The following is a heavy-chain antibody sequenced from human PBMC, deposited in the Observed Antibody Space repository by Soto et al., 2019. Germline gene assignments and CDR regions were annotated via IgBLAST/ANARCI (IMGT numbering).Heavy chain of an antibody. V-gene: IGHV4-61*01. D-gene: IGHD1-26*01. Sequence: SETLSLTCRFSVASVSSETHFWSWIRQAPGKGLEWIGYVYRSGITNSNPALKSRVFVSADMARNQFSLTLDSVTPADTAVYYCAREDMSGTYYFDYWGPGIQVTSPQ. CDR3: AREDMSGTYYFDY. CDR2: VYRSGIT. CDR1: VASVSSETHF. J-gene: IGHJ4*02.